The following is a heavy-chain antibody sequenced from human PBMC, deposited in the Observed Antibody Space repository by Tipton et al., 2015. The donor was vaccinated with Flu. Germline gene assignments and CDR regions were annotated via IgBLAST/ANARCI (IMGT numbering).Heavy chain of an antibody. CDR2: IHRTGST. CDR1: GDSIGSEYY. CDR3: ARGSGYANAYLDF. J-gene: IGHJ4*02. Sequence: TLSLTCTVSGDSIGSEYYWAWVRQPPGKGLEWIGNIHRTGSTYFNPSLTKRVTISVDTSKNQFSLRLTSVTAADTAVYYCARGSGYANAYLDFWGQGTLVTVSS. V-gene: IGHV4-38-2*02. D-gene: IGHD5-12*01.